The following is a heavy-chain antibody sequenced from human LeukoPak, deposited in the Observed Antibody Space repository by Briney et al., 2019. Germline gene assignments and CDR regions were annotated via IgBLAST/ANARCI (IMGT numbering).Heavy chain of an antibody. J-gene: IGHJ4*02. Sequence: PGGSLRLSCAASGFTFDDYAMHWVRQAPGKGLEWVSGISWNSGSIGYADSVKGRFTISRDNAKNSLYLQMNSLRAEDMALYYCAKESGSGWQRGYFDYWGQGTLVTVSS. CDR1: GFTFDDYA. CDR3: AKESGSGWQRGYFDY. CDR2: ISWNSGSI. D-gene: IGHD6-19*01. V-gene: IGHV3-9*03.